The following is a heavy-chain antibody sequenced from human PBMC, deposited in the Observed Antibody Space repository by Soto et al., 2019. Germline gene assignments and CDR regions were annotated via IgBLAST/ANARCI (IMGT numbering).Heavy chain of an antibody. J-gene: IGHJ3*02. CDR1: GGSISSSSYY. V-gene: IGHV4-39*07. D-gene: IGHD6-19*01. CDR3: ARDQGAGIDI. Sequence: SETLSLTCTVSGGSISSSSYYWGWIRQPPGKGLEWIGSIYYSGSTYYNPSLKSRVTISVDTSKNQFSLKLSSVTAADTAVYYCARDQGAGIDIWGQGTMVTVSS. CDR2: IYYSGST.